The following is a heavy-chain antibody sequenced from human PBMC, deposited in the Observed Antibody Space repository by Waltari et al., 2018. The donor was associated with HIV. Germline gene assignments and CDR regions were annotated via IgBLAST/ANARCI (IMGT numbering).Heavy chain of an antibody. CDR1: GFTFSCFY. D-gene: IGHD6-19*01. V-gene: IGHV3-11*01. CDR2: IRSDTDTI. CDR3: ARLKYSSGFFDY. Sequence: QVQLVESGGGLVNPGGSLRLSCATSGFTFSCFYMTWIRQAPGKGLEWVSYIRSDTDTIYYADSVKGRFTISRDNAKNSLYLQMNRLSVEDTAVYYCARLKYSSGFFDYWGQGALVTVSS. J-gene: IGHJ4*02.